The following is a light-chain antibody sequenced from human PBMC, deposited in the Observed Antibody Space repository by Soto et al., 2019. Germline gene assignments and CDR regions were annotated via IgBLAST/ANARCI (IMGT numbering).Light chain of an antibody. Sequence: EIVLPQSPATLSLTPGEGATLSCRASQSVGNALAWYQQKPGQAPRLLIYAAANRATGIPARFSGSGSGTDFTFTISSLEPEDFAVYYCQQRSDWPLTFGGGTKVEIK. CDR2: AAA. CDR1: QSVGNA. CDR3: QQRSDWPLT. V-gene: IGKV3-11*01. J-gene: IGKJ4*01.